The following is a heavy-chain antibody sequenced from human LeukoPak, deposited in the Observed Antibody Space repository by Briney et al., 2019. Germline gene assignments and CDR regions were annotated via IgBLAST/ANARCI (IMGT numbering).Heavy chain of an antibody. J-gene: IGHJ4*02. D-gene: IGHD2-15*01. CDR1: GFIFSDYY. CDR3: ARGDYSQCDY. Sequence: GGSLRLSCAASGFIFSDYYMGWIRQAPGKGLEWVSYISNRNNIIYYADSVKGRFTISRDNAKNSLYLQMNSLRAEDTAVYYCARGDYSQCDYWGQGTLVTVSS. V-gene: IGHV3-11*04. CDR2: ISNRNNII.